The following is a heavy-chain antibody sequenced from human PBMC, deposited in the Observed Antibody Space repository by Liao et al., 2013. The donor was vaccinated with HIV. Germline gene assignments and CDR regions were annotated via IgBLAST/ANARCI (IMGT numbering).Heavy chain of an antibody. J-gene: IGHJ4*02. CDR2: IYTSGST. V-gene: IGHV4-4*07. CDR3: ARGDFWSGYCLDY. Sequence: RWIRQPAGKGLEWIGRIYTSGSTNYNPSLKSRVTMSVDTSKNQFSLKLSSVTAADTAVYYCARGDFWSGYCLDYWAREPLSPSPQ. D-gene: IGHD3-3*01.